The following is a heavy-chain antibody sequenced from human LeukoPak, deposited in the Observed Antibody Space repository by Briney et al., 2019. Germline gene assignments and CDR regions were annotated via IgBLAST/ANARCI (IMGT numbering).Heavy chain of an antibody. V-gene: IGHV4-34*01. CDR3: ASQFGVN. Sequence: GKGLEWIGEINHSGSTNYNPSLKSRVTISVDTSKNQFSLKLSSVTAADTAVYYCASQFGVNWGQGTLVTVSS. D-gene: IGHD3-16*01. J-gene: IGHJ4*02. CDR2: INHSGST.